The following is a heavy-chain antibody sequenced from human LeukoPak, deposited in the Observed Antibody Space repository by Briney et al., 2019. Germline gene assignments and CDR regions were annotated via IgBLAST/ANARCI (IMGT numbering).Heavy chain of an antibody. D-gene: IGHD3-3*01. CDR3: AKSYYDFWSGYYQTFDY. V-gene: IGHV3-21*01. Sequence: GGSLRLSCAASEFTFSSYNMNWVRQAPGKGLEWVSSISSSSDYIYYADSVKGRFTISRDNAKNSLYLQMNSLRAEDTAVYYCAKSYYDFWSGYYQTFDYWSQGTLVTVSS. J-gene: IGHJ4*02. CDR2: ISSSSDYI. CDR1: EFTFSSYN.